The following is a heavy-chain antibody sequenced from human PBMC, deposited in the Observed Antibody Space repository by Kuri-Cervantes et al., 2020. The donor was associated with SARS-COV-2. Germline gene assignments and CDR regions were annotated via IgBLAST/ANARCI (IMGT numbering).Heavy chain of an antibody. Sequence: ASVKVSCKASGYTFTSYAMHWVRQAPGQRLEWMGWSNAGNGNTKYSREFQGRVTMTTDTSTSTAYMELRSLRSDDTAVYYCANIVVVPNARGNYYYYMDVWGKGTTVTVSS. CDR3: ANIVVVPNARGNYYYYMDV. V-gene: IGHV1-3*02. CDR2: SNAGNGNT. J-gene: IGHJ6*03. CDR1: GYTFTSYA. D-gene: IGHD2-2*01.